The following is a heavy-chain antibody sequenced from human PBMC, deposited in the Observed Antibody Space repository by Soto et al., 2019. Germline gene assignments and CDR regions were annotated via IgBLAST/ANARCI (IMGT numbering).Heavy chain of an antibody. CDR3: ARAGGYYHISTGPTPSAFDI. V-gene: IGHV4-59*01. D-gene: IGHD3-9*01. J-gene: IGHJ3*02. CDR1: GGSISSYY. CDR2: IYYSGST. Sequence: SETLSLTCTVSGGSISSYYWSWIRQPPGKGLEWIGYIYYSGSTNYNPSLKSRVTISVDTSKNQFSLKLSSVTAADTAVYYCARAGGYYHISTGPTPSAFDIWGQGTMVTVSS.